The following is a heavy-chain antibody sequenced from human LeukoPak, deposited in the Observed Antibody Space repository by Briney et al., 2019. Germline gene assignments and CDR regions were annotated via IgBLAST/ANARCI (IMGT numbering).Heavy chain of an antibody. Sequence: SETLSLTCTVSGGSISRYYWSWIRHPAGKGLEWIGRIYSSGSTNYNPSLKCRVTISVDTSKNQFSLKLSSVTAADTAVYYCASNRRDGYNLHRLVDYWGQGTLVTVS. D-gene: IGHD5-24*01. CDR1: GGSISRYY. CDR3: ASNRRDGYNLHRLVDY. J-gene: IGHJ4*02. V-gene: IGHV4-4*07. CDR2: IYSSGST.